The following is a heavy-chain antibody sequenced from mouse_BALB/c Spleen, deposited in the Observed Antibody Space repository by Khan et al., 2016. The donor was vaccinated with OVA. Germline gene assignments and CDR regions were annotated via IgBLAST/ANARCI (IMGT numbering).Heavy chain of an antibody. V-gene: IGHV1-4*01. D-gene: IGHD2-14*01. J-gene: IGHJ4*01. CDR3: ARRTTGYAMDY. Sequence: VKLLESGAELARPGASVKMSCKASGYTFTSYTMHWVKQRPGQGLEWIGYINPSSGYTNYNQKFKDKATLTADKSSSTAYMQLSSLTSEDSAVYDCARRTTGYAMDYWGQGTSVTVSS. CDR1: GYTFTSYT. CDR2: INPSSGYT.